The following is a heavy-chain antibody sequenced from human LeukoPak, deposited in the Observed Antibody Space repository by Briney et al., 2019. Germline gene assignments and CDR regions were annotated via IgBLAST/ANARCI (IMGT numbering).Heavy chain of an antibody. D-gene: IGHD2-2*01. CDR3: ARYVVVPAAIGSRYFDY. J-gene: IGHJ4*02. CDR2: IYYSGST. V-gene: IGHV4-39*01. CDR1: GGSISSSSYY. Sequence: KASETLSLTCTVSGGSISSSSYYWGWIRQPPGKGLEWIGSIYYSGSTYYNPSLKSRVTISVDTSKNQFSLKLSSVTAADTAVYYCARYVVVPAAIGSRYFDYWGQGTLVTVSS.